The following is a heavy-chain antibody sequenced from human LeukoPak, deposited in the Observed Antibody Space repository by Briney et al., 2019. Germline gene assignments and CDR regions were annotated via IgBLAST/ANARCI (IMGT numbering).Heavy chain of an antibody. V-gene: IGHV4-34*01. CDR1: GGSTTGYY. Sequence: SETLSLTCAVYGGSTTGYYWSWIRQPPGKGLEWVGEIHYTGATRYNPSLKSRATISIDTSKNQVSLKLSSVTAADTAVYYCARGNILSGYCFDFWGQGALVTVSS. CDR2: IHYTGAT. D-gene: IGHD3-9*01. CDR3: ARGNILSGYCFDF. J-gene: IGHJ4*02.